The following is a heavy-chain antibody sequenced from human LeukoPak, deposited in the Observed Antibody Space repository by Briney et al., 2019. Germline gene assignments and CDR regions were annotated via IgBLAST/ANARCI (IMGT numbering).Heavy chain of an antibody. D-gene: IGHD1-26*01. CDR1: GFTLSSYA. CDR2: ISGSGGRT. CDR3: AKVRFSGRAPSDY. Sequence: PGGSLRLSCAASGFTLSSYAMSWVGQARGKGLEWVSAISGSGGRTYYADSVKGRFTISRDNSKNTLYLQMNSLRAEDTAVYYCAKVRFSGRAPSDYWGQGTLVTVSS. J-gene: IGHJ4*02. V-gene: IGHV3-23*01.